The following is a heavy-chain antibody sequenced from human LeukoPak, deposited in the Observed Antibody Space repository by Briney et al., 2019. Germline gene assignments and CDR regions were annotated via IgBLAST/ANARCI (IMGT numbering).Heavy chain of an antibody. Sequence: ASVKVSCKASGGTFSSYAISWVRQAPGQVLEWMGIINPSGGSTSYAQKFQGRVTMTRDTSTSTVYMELSSLRSEDTAVYYCARDPPRYYDSSGYYWPDDYWGQGTLVTVSS. CDR3: ARDPPRYYDSSGYYWPDDY. J-gene: IGHJ4*02. V-gene: IGHV1-46*01. CDR2: INPSGGST. CDR1: GGTFSSYA. D-gene: IGHD3-22*01.